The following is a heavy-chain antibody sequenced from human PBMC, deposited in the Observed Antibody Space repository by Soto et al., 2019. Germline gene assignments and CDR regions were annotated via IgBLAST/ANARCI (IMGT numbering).Heavy chain of an antibody. Sequence: GGSLRLSCAASGFTFSSYSMNWVRQAPGKGLEWVSSISSSSYIYYADSVKGRFTISRDNAKNSLHLQMNSLRAEDTAVYYCARDLEQLASYYYYGMDVWGQGTTVTVSS. CDR2: ISSSSYI. J-gene: IGHJ6*02. CDR1: GFTFSSYS. V-gene: IGHV3-21*01. CDR3: ARDLEQLASYYYYGMDV. D-gene: IGHD6-13*01.